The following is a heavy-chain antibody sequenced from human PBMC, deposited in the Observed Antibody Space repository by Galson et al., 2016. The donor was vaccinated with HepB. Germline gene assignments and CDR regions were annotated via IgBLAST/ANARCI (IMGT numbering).Heavy chain of an antibody. CDR1: GFTFTNHA. Sequence: SLRLSCAASGFTFTNHAMSWVRQAPGKGLEWVSTISGRGDNIYYADSVKGRFTISRDNSKNTLLLQMNSLRAEDTAVYYCAKGRNYYDKIGYFADWGQGTLLTVSS. CDR2: ISGRGDNI. J-gene: IGHJ4*02. D-gene: IGHD3-22*01. CDR3: AKGRNYYDKIGYFAD. V-gene: IGHV3-23*01.